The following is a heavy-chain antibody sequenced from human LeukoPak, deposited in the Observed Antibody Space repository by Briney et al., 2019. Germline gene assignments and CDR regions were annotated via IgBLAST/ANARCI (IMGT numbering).Heavy chain of an antibody. CDR1: GGTISSSRYY. D-gene: IGHD3-22*01. CDR2: IYYSGST. J-gene: IGHJ4*02. CDR3: ARQPSYDSSGYCDY. V-gene: IGHV4-39*01. Sequence: SETLSLTCTVSGGTISSSRYYWGWIRQPPGKGLEWIGSIYYSGSTYYNPSLKSRVTISVDTSKNQFPLKLSSVTAADTAVYYCARQPSYDSSGYCDYWGQGTLVTVSS.